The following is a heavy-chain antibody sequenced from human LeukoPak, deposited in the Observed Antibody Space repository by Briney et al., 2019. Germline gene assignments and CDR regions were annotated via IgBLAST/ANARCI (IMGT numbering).Heavy chain of an antibody. V-gene: IGHV3-30*18. CDR1: GFTFSSYG. J-gene: IGHJ4*02. CDR3: AKDPGDY. CDR2: ISYDGSNK. Sequence: GGSLRLSCAASGFTFSSYGMHWVRQAPVKGLEWVAVISYDGSNKYYADSVKGRFTISRDNSKNTLYLQMNSLRAEDTAVYYCAKDPGDYWGQGTLVTVSS.